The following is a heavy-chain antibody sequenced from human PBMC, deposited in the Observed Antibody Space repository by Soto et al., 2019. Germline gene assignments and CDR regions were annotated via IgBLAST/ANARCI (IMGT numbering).Heavy chain of an antibody. CDR1: GYSFTSYW. CDR3: ARQAVTMVRGVINYYYGMDV. Sequence: GESLKISWKGSGYSFTSYWIGWVRQMPGKGVGWMGIIYPGDSDTRYSPSFQGQVTISADKSISTAYLQWSSLKASDTAMYYCARQAVTMVRGVINYYYGMDVWGQGITVTV. D-gene: IGHD3-10*01. V-gene: IGHV5-51*01. CDR2: IYPGDSDT. J-gene: IGHJ6*02.